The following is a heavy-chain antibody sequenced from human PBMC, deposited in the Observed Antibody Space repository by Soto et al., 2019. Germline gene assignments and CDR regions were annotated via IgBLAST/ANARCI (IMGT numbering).Heavy chain of an antibody. J-gene: IGHJ6*01. CDR1: GYTFTSYY. D-gene: IGHD3-16*01. CDR3: AGGGRDASPDYYYYYGMDG. CDR2: INPSGGST. Sequence: ASVKVSCKASGYTFTSYYMHWVRQAPGQGLEWMGIINPSGGSTSYAQKFQGRVTMTRDTSTSTVYMELSSLRSEDTAVYYCAGGGRDASPDYYYYYGMDGWGQGTTVTVSS. V-gene: IGHV1-46*01.